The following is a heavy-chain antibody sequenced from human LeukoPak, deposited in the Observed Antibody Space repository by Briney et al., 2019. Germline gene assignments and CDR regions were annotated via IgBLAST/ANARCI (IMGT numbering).Heavy chain of an antibody. CDR3: ARDNYGSGSYYKC. V-gene: IGHV1-2*02. CDR1: GYTFTGYL. CDR2: INPNNGGT. D-gene: IGHD3-10*01. Sequence: ASVKVSCKASGYTFTGYLMHWVRQAPGQGLEWMGWINPNNGGTKYAQKFQGRVTMTRDTSIGTAYMDLSRLRSDDTAVYYCARDNYGSGSYYKCWGQGTLVTVSS. J-gene: IGHJ4*02.